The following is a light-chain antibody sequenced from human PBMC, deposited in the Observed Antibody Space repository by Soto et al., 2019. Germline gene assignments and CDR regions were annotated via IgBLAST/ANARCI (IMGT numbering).Light chain of an antibody. V-gene: IGKV1-39*01. Sequence: DIQLTQSPSSLPASAGDTVPITSRASQTISHYLQWYQQKPGRAPKALIHAASRLQSGVPSRFSGSGSGTDFTLTISSLQPEDSATYFCQQSYTPPITFGQGTRLEIK. CDR2: AAS. CDR1: QTISHY. J-gene: IGKJ5*01. CDR3: QQSYTPPIT.